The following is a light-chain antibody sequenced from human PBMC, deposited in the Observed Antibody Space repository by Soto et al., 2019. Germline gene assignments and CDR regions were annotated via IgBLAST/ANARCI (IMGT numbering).Light chain of an antibody. J-gene: IGKJ1*01. CDR3: QQYGSSGT. Sequence: EIVMTQSPDTLSVSPGERATLSCRASQSVGSNLAWYQQKPGQAPRLLIYGASSRATGIPDRFSGSGSGTDFTLTISRLEPEDFAVYYCQQYGSSGTFGQGTKVDIK. CDR1: QSVGSN. CDR2: GAS. V-gene: IGKV3-20*01.